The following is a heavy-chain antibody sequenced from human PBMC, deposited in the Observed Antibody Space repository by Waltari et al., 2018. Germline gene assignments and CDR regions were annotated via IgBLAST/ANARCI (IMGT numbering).Heavy chain of an antibody. CDR1: GGSISSGGYY. CDR2: IYYSGST. V-gene: IGHV4-31*03. CDR3: ARGGYSSGSHFDY. D-gene: IGHD6-19*01. Sequence: QVQLQESGPGLVKPSQTLSLTCTVSGGSISSGGYYWSWIRQHPGKGLEWIGYIYYSGSTYYNPSLKSRVTIALDTSKNQFSLKLSAVTAADTAVYYWARGGYSSGSHFDYWGQGTLVTVSS. J-gene: IGHJ4*02.